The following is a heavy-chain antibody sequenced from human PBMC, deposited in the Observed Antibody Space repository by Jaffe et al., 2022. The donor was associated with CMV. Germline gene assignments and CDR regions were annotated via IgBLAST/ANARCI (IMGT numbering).Heavy chain of an antibody. CDR3: ATITYHYDSRGYHWYFDL. V-gene: IGHV3-7*03. D-gene: IGHD3-22*01. CDR2: IKQDGSEI. Sequence: EVQLVESGGGLVQPGGSLRLSCAASGFTFSSYWMSWVRQAPGKGLEWMANIKQDGSEIYYLDSVKGRFTISRDNAKSSLYLQMNSLRAEDTAVYYCATITYHYDSRGYHWYFDLWGRGTLVTVSS. J-gene: IGHJ2*01. CDR1: GFTFSSYW.